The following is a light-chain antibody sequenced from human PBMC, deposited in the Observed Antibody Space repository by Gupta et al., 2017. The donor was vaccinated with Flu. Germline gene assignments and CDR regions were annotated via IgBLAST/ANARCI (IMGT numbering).Light chain of an antibody. V-gene: IGKV1-12*01. CDR1: QRIGSW. J-gene: IGKJ3*01. CDR3: QHTNNFPFT. Sequence: PSSVSASVGDRITITWRASQRIGSWLSWYQQKPGKAPKLLIYAASRVKRGVPSSFSGSGSGTEFTLTITGRQPEDSATYSCQHTNNFPFTFGHGTTVDIK. CDR2: AAS.